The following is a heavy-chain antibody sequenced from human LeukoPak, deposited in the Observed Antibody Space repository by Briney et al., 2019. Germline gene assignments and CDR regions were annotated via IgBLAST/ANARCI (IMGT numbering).Heavy chain of an antibody. CDR2: IYYSGST. D-gene: IGHD3-9*01. CDR1: GGSISSGDYY. CDR3: ARGEYYDIPTPAFDI. Sequence: PSETLSLTCTVSGGSISSGDYYWSWIRQPPGKGLEWIGYIYYSGSTYYNPSLKSRVTISVDTSKNQFSLKLSSVTAADTAVYYCARGEYYDIPTPAFDIWGQGTMVTVSS. V-gene: IGHV4-30-4*08. J-gene: IGHJ3*02.